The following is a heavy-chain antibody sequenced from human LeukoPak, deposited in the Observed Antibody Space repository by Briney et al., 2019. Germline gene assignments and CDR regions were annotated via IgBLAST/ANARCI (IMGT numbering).Heavy chain of an antibody. CDR3: AKATYSSSWNLYFDY. CDR2: ISGSGGST. Sequence: GGSLRLSCAASGFSLSSYAMSWVRQAPGKGLEWVSTISGSGGSTYYADSVKGRFIISRDNSKNTLYLQMNSLRAEDTAVYHCAKATYSSSWNLYFDYWGQGTLVTVSS. D-gene: IGHD6-13*01. V-gene: IGHV3-23*01. J-gene: IGHJ4*02. CDR1: GFSLSSYA.